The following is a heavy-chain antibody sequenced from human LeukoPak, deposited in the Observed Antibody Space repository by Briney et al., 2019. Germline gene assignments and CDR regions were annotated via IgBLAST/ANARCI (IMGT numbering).Heavy chain of an antibody. Sequence: PGGSLRLSCATSGFTFSSYWMTWVRQAPGKGLGWVANIKQDGSEKYYVDSVKGRFTISRDNAKKSLYLQMNSLRAEDTAVYYCARAIGAADSYWGQGTLLTVSS. V-gene: IGHV3-7*03. D-gene: IGHD6-13*01. CDR1: GFTFSSYW. CDR3: ARAIGAADSY. J-gene: IGHJ4*02. CDR2: IKQDGSEK.